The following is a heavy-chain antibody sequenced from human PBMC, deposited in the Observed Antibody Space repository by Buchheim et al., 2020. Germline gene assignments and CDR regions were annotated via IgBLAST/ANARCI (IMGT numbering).Heavy chain of an antibody. D-gene: IGHD6-19*01. CDR3: ARHLSGFDAFDI. CDR2: IYLSGNT. Sequence: QVQLQESGPGLVKPSGTLSLTCAVSGDSISSNYWWSWVRQFPGKGLEWIGEIYLSGNTNYNPSLRSRVTISLDKSNNHLSLRLSSVTGADTAVYYCARHLSGFDAFDIWGQGT. CDR1: GDSISSNYW. J-gene: IGHJ3*02. V-gene: IGHV4-4*02.